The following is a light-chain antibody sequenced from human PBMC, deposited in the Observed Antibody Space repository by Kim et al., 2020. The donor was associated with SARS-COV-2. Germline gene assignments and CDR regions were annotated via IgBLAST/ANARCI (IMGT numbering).Light chain of an antibody. V-gene: IGLV3-1*01. J-gene: IGLJ2*01. CDR3: QAWDSSTAV. CDR2: QDS. CDR1: KLGDKY. Sequence: VSPAQTASITCSGDKLGDKYACWYQQKPGQSPVLVIYQDSKRPSGIPERFSGSNSGNTATLTISGTQAMDEADYYCQAWDSSTAVFGGGTQLTVL.